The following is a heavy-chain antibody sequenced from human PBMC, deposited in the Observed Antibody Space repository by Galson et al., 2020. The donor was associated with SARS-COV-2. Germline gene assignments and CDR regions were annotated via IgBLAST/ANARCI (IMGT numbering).Heavy chain of an antibody. D-gene: IGHD3-22*01. CDR1: GYTFNVYG. V-gene: IGHV3-33*08. Sequence: GVSLRISCAASGYTFNVYGMNWVRQAPGKGLEWVAVLRYDGNKRNYADSVKGRFTISRDTSKNTVNLQMNSLRAEDTAIYYCARAHISGTDYWVQGTLVTVSS. J-gene: IGHJ4*02. CDR2: LRYDGNKR. CDR3: ARAHISGTDY.